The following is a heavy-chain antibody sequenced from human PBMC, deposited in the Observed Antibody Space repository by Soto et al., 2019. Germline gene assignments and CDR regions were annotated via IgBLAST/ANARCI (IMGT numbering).Heavy chain of an antibody. CDR3: AHALRRRDCSGGRCYSFDY. V-gene: IGHV2-5*02. CDR2: IYWDDDK. CDR1: GFSLSTSGVG. J-gene: IGHJ4*02. Sequence: SGPTLVNPTQTLALTCTFSGFSLSTSGVGVGWIRQAPGKALEWLAVIYWDDDKRYRPSLKSRLTIIKDTSKNQVVLIMTNMDPVDTATYYCAHALRRRDCSGGRCYSFDYWGQGTLVTVS. D-gene: IGHD2-15*01.